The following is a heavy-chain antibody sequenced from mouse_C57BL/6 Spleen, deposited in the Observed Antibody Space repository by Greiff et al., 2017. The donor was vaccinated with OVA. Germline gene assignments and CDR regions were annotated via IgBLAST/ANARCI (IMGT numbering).Heavy chain of an antibody. V-gene: IGHV2-9-1*01. CDR1: GFSLTSYA. D-gene: IGHD1-1*01. J-gene: IGHJ4*01. CDR2: IWTGGGT. CDR3: ARDGVVGVYYYAMDY. Sequence: QVQLKESGPGLVAPSQSLSITCTVSGFSLTSYAISWVRQPPGKGLEWLGVIWTGGGTNYNSAPKSRPGISTDNSKSEVFLKMSSLQTDETARDYCARDGVVGVYYYAMDYWGQGTSVTVSS.